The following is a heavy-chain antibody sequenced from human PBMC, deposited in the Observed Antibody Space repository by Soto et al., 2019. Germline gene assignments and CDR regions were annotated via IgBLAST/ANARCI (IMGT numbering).Heavy chain of an antibody. Sequence: EVQLVESGGGLVQPGGSLRLSCAASGFTFSSYWMSWVRQAPGKGLEWVANIKQDGSEKYYVDSVKGRFTISRDNAKNSLYLQMNSLRAEDTAVYYCATHYDFWSGYYGYYYYGMDVRGQGTTVTVSS. CDR3: ATHYDFWSGYYGYYYYGMDV. CDR1: GFTFSSYW. J-gene: IGHJ6*02. V-gene: IGHV3-7*05. CDR2: IKQDGSEK. D-gene: IGHD3-3*01.